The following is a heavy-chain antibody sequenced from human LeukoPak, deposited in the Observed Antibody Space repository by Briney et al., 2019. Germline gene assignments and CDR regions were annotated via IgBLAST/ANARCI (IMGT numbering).Heavy chain of an antibody. CDR2: INPNSSGT. Sequence: ASVKVSCKASGYTFTGYYMHWVRQAPGQGLEWMGWINPNSSGTNYAQKFQGRVTMTRDTSISTAYMELSRLRSDDTAVYYCARTYDFWSGYYRDWGQGTLVTVSS. CDR3: ARTYDFWSGYYRD. V-gene: IGHV1-2*02. D-gene: IGHD3-3*01. J-gene: IGHJ4*02. CDR1: GYTFTGYY.